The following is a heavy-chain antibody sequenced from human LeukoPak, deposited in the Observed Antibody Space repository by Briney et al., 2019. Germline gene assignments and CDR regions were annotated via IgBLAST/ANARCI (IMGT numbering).Heavy chain of an antibody. V-gene: IGHV3-21*01. J-gene: IGHJ4*02. CDR1: GFTFSSYS. D-gene: IGHD6-19*01. CDR3: AILSPGVAVAGDSFDY. CDR2: ISSSSSYI. Sequence: GGSLRLSCAASGFTFSSYSMNWVRQAPGKGLEWVSSISSSSSYIYYADSVKGRFTISRDNAKNSLYLQMNSLRAEDTAVYYCAILSPGVAVAGDSFDYWGQGTLVTVSS.